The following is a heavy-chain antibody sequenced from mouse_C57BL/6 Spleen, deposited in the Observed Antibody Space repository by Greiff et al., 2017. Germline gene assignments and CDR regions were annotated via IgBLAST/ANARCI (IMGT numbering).Heavy chain of an antibody. CDR2: IHPNSGST. CDR1: GYTFTSYW. D-gene: IGHD2-5*01. Sequence: QVQLQQSGAELVKPGASVKLSCKASGYTFTSYWMHWVKQRPGQGLEWIGMIHPNSGSTNYNEKFKSKATLTVDKSSSTAYMQLSSLTSEDSAVYYCAREEVRYSNPMNFDYWGQGTTLTVSS. V-gene: IGHV1-64*01. J-gene: IGHJ2*01. CDR3: AREEVRYSNPMNFDY.